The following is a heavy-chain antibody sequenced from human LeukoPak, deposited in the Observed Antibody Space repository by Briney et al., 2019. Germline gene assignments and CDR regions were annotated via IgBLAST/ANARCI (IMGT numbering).Heavy chain of an antibody. CDR2: INHSGST. CDR1: GGSFSGYY. J-gene: IGHJ5*02. Sequence: SETLSLTCAVYGGSFSGYYWSWIRQPPGKGLGWIGEINHSGSTNYNPSLKSRVTISVDTSKNQFSLKLSSVTAAGTAVYYCARHKGVRYFDWSNLNWFDPWGQGTLVTVSS. CDR3: ARHKGVRYFDWSNLNWFDP. V-gene: IGHV4-34*01. D-gene: IGHD3-9*01.